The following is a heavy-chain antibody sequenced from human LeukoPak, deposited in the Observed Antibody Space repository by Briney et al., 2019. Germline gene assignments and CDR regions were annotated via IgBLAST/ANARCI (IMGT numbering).Heavy chain of an antibody. D-gene: IGHD3-10*01. V-gene: IGHV3-64D*06. J-gene: IGHJ4*02. Sequence: GGSLRLSRSASGFTFSSYAMHWVRQAPGKGLEYVSAISSNGGSTYYADSVKGRFTISRDNSKNTLYLQMSSLRAEDTAVYYCVTDRRGILVRGTTFDYWGQGTLVTVSS. CDR3: VTDRRGILVRGTTFDY. CDR2: ISSNGGST. CDR1: GFTFSSYA.